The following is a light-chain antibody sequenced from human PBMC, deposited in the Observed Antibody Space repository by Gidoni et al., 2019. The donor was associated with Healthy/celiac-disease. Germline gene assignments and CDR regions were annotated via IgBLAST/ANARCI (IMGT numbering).Light chain of an antibody. Sequence: AIRMTQSPSSFSAATGDRVTITCRASQGISSYLAWYQQKPGKAPKLLIYAASTLQSGVPSRFSGSGSGTDFTLTISCLQSEDFATYYCQQYYSYPPLFXGXTKVEIK. J-gene: IGKJ4*01. CDR3: QQYYSYPPL. CDR2: AAS. CDR1: QGISSY. V-gene: IGKV1-8*01.